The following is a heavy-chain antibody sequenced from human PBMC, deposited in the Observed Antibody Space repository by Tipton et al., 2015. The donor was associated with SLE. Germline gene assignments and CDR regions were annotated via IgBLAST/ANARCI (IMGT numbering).Heavy chain of an antibody. CDR1: GYSISSGYY. J-gene: IGHJ6*02. V-gene: IGHV4-38-2*02. CDR2: IYHSGST. CDR3: AGEKMQVYGMSGMDV. Sequence: TLSLTCTVSGYSISSGYYWGWIRQPPGKGLEWIGSIYHSGSTYYNPSLKSRVTITVDTAKNQFSLKLSSVTAADTAVYYCAGEKMQVYGMSGMDVWGQGTTVTVSS. D-gene: IGHD4-17*01.